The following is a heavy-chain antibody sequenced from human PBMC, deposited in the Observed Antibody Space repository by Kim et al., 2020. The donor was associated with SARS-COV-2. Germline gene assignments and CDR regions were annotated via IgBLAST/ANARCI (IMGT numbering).Heavy chain of an antibody. D-gene: IGHD3-22*01. V-gene: IGHV3-43*01. J-gene: IGHJ5*01. CDR2: INWDGGTT. CDR3: AKEGIVGYDTSGFYSLNWVDS. Sequence: GGSLRLSCAASGFSFDDYTMHWVRQAPGKGLEWVSLINWDGGTTYYADSVKGRFTISRDNNKNSLYLQMTSLITEDTAFYYCAKEGIVGYDTSGFYSLNWVDSWGQGTLVTVSS. CDR1: GFSFDDYT.